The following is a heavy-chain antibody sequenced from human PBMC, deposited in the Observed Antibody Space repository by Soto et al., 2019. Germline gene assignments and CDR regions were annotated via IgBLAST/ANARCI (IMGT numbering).Heavy chain of an antibody. D-gene: IGHD3-9*01. Sequence: LGESLKISCKGSGYSFTSYWISWVRQMPGKGLEWMGRIDPSDSYTNYSPSFQGHVTISADKSISTAYLQWSSLKASDAAMYYCGRLILTAHYFGMDVWGQGTTVTVSS. CDR1: GYSFTSYW. CDR3: GRLILTAHYFGMDV. V-gene: IGHV5-10-1*01. J-gene: IGHJ6*02. CDR2: IDPSDSYT.